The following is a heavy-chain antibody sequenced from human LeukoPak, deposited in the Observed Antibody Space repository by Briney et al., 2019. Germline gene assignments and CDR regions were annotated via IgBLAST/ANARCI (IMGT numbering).Heavy chain of an antibody. V-gene: IGHV5-51*01. CDR3: PRLVYDILMGYAFDI. Sequence: GESLKISCKGSGYSFTSYWIGWVRQMPGKGLEWMGIIYPGDSDTRYSPSFQGQVTISADKSTSTAYLQWSSLKASDTAMYYCPRLVYDILMGYAFDIWGQGTMVTVSS. CDR1: GYSFTSYW. CDR2: IYPGDSDT. D-gene: IGHD3-9*01. J-gene: IGHJ3*02.